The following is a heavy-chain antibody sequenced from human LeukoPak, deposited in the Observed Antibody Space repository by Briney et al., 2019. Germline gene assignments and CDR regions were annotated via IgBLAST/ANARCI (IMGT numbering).Heavy chain of an antibody. J-gene: IGHJ4*02. V-gene: IGHV3-48*01. CDR3: ARRLDC. CDR2: ISETSSFM. Sequence: GGSLRLSCTASGLTFSSYSMNWVRQALGKGLEWISYISETSSFMYYADSVRGRFTISRDNAKNSLYLQMSSLRAEDTAVYYCARRLDCWGQGTLVTVSS. CDR1: GLTFSSYS.